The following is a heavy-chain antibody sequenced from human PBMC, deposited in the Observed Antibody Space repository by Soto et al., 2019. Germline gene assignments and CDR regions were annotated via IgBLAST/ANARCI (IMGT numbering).Heavy chain of an antibody. J-gene: IGHJ4*02. V-gene: IGHV1-69*12. D-gene: IGHD3-3*01. CDR2: IIPIFGTA. CDR3: ARVARITISDSDY. CDR1: GGTFSSYA. Sequence: QVQLVSSGAEVKKPGSSVKVSCKASGGTFSSYAISWVRQAPGQGLEGMGGIIPIFGTANYAQKFQGRVTITADESTSPAYMELSSRRSEDKAVDYFARVARITISDSDYLGQGNLVNVSS.